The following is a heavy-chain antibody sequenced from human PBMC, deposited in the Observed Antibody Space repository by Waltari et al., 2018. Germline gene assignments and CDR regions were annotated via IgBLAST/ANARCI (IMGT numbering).Heavy chain of an antibody. D-gene: IGHD1-20*01. CDR2: IYHSGST. CDR3: ARGINSGPHY. CDR1: GYSISSGYY. V-gene: IGHV4-38-2*01. J-gene: IGHJ4*02. Sequence: QVQLQESGPGLVKPSETLSLTCAVSGYSISSGYYWGWIRQPPGKGLEWIGSIYHSGSTYYNPSLKSRVTISVDTSKNQFSLKLSSVTAADTAVYYCARGINSGPHYWGQGTLVTVSS.